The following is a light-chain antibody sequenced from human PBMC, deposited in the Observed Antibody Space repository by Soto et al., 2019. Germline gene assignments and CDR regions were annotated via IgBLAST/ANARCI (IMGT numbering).Light chain of an antibody. V-gene: IGLV6-57*01. J-gene: IGLJ7*01. CDR3: QSNDSSDAV. CDR1: SGSIASNY. Sequence: NFMLTQPHSVSASPGKTVTISCTRSSGSIASNYVQWYQQRPGSSPTTVIYDDNQRPSGVPDRFSGSIDSSSNSASLTISGVKTEDEADYYCQSNDSSDAVFGGGTQLTVL. CDR2: DDN.